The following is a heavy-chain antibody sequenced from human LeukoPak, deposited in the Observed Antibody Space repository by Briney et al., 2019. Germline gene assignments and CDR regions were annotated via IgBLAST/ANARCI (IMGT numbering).Heavy chain of an antibody. CDR3: TTDFPTIFGVVTSDDAFDI. CDR1: GFTFSNAW. D-gene: IGHD3-3*01. Sequence: GGSLRLSXAASGFTFSNAWMSWVRQAPGKGLEWVGRIKSKTDGGTTDYAAPVKGRFTISRDDSKNTLYLQMNSLKTEDTAVYYCTTDFPTIFGVVTSDDAFDIWGQGTMVTVSS. CDR2: IKSKTDGGTT. J-gene: IGHJ3*02. V-gene: IGHV3-15*01.